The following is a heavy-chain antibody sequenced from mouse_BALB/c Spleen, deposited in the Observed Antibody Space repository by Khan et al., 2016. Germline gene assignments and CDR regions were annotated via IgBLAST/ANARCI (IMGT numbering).Heavy chain of an antibody. CDR1: GYTFSSYW. CDR2: ILPGSGST. J-gene: IGHJ2*01. Sequence: QVQLQQSGAELMKPGASVKISCKATGYTFSSYWIEWVKQRPGHGLEWIGEILPGSGSTNYNEKFKGKATFTADTSSNTAYMQLSSLTSEDSDGYYCATMITTYYFDYWVKGTTLTVSS. CDR3: ATMITTYYFDY. D-gene: IGHD2-4*01. V-gene: IGHV1-9*01.